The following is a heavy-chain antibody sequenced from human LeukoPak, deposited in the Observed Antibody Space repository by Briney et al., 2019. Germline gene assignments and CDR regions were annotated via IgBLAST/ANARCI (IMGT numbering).Heavy chain of an antibody. D-gene: IGHD5-18*01. CDR3: AKIDTAMVKGPSYYYGMDV. V-gene: IGHV3-30*18. CDR1: GFTLSSYC. J-gene: IGHJ6*02. CDR2: ISYDGSNK. Sequence: GGALRLSCAASGFTLSSYCMHWVRPAPGQGLEWVAVISYDGSNKYYADSVKGRFTISRDNSKNTLYLQMNSLRAEDTAVYYCAKIDTAMVKGPSYYYGMDVWGQGTTVTVSS.